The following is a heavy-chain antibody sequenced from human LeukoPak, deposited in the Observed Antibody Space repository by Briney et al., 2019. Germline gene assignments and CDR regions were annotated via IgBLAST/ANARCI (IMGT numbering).Heavy chain of an antibody. CDR3: ATSVMYGGAFDI. Sequence: SETLSLTCTVSGGSISGYYWSWIRQPPGEGLEWIGCIYYSGNTNYNPSLKSRVTISIDTSKNQVSLKLGSVTAADTAVYYCATSVMYGGAFDIWGQGTMVTVSA. CDR1: GGSISGYY. V-gene: IGHV4-59*08. J-gene: IGHJ3*02. CDR2: IYYSGNT. D-gene: IGHD4-23*01.